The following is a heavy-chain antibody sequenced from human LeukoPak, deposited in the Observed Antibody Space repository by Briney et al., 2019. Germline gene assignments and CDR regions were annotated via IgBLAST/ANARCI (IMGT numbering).Heavy chain of an antibody. D-gene: IGHD6-25*01. CDR3: TKPSGAAAVDY. Sequence: PVGSLRLSCVTSGFTFSIYALSWVRQAPGKGLEWVSAISGTDGSTYYADSVKGRFTISRDNSKNTLYLQMNSLRVEDTAVYYCTKPSGAAAVDYWGQGTLVTVSS. CDR1: GFTFSIYA. V-gene: IGHV3-23*01. CDR2: ISGTDGST. J-gene: IGHJ4*02.